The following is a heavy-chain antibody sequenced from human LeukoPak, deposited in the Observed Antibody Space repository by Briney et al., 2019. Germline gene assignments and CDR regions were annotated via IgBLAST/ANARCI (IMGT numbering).Heavy chain of an antibody. V-gene: IGHV3-7*01. CDR3: ARERDGSSGYSDY. Sequence: PGGSLRLSCAASGFTFSSYWMSWVRQAPGKRLEWVANIKQDGSEKYYVDSVKGRFTISRDNAKNSLYLQMNSLRAEDTAVYYCARERDGSSGYSDYWGQGTLVTVSS. CDR1: GFTFSSYW. J-gene: IGHJ4*02. CDR2: IKQDGSEK. D-gene: IGHD6-19*01.